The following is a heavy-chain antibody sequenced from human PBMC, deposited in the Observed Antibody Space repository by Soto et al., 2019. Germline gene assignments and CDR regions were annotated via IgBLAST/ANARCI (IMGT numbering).Heavy chain of an antibody. CDR3: VKGAAPTYYYYMDV. J-gene: IGHJ6*03. CDR1: GFTFSSYA. D-gene: IGHD6-25*01. Sequence: GRSLRLSCAASGFTFSSYAMSWVRQAPGKGLEWVSAISGSGGSTYYADSVKGRFTISRDNSKNTLYLQMNSLRAEDTAVYYCVKGAAPTYYYYMDVWGKGATVTGSS. V-gene: IGHV3-23*01. CDR2: ISGSGGST.